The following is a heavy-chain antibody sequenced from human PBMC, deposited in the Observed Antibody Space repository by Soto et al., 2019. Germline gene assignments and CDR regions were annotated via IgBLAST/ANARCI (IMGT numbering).Heavy chain of an antibody. Sequence: ASVKVSCNASGYTFTSFHMHLVRQAPGQGLEWLGVINPITYSATYSQSFQGRVTMTRDTSTSTVYMELNSLRSEDTAVYYCAREALHYYNGMDVWGQGTPVTVSS. CDR1: GYTFTSFH. V-gene: IGHV1-46*01. CDR2: INPITYSA. CDR3: AREALHYYNGMDV. J-gene: IGHJ6*02.